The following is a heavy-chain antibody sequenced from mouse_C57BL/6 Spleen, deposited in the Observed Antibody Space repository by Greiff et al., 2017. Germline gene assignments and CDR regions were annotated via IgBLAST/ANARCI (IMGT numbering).Heavy chain of an antibody. CDR2: IRYDGSN. CDR1: GYSITSGYY. D-gene: IGHD1-1*01. V-gene: IGHV3-6*01. Sequence: ESGPGLVKPSQSLSLTCSVTGYSITSGYYWNWIRQFPGNKLEWMGYIRYDGSNNYNPSLKNRISITRDTSKNQFFLKLNSETTEDTATYYCARDYYGSSPWFAYWGQGTLVTVSA. J-gene: IGHJ3*01. CDR3: ARDYYGSSPWFAY.